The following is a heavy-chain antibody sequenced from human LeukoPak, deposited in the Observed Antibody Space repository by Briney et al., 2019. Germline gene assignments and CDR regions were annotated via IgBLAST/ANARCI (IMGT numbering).Heavy chain of an antibody. V-gene: IGHV5-51*01. CDR1: GYSFTSYW. J-gene: IGHJ5*02. D-gene: IGHD2-8*01. CDR3: ARHGSPVIDGVINWFDP. Sequence: GESLKISCKGSGYSFTSYWIGWVRQMPGKGLEWMGIIYPGDSDTRYSPSFQGQVTISADKSISTAYLQWSSLKASDTAMYYCARHGSPVIDGVINWFDPWGQGTLVTVSS. CDR2: IYPGDSDT.